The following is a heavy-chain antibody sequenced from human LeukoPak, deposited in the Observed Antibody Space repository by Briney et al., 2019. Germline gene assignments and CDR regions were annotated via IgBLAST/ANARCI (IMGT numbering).Heavy chain of an antibody. D-gene: IGHD3-10*01. CDR2: ISSSGSTI. J-gene: IGHJ4*02. Sequence: GGSLRLSCAASGFTFSDYYMTWIRQAPGKGLEWVSYISSSGSTIYYADSVKGRFTISRDNAKNSLYLQMNSLRAEDTAVYYCAKSYGSGSHIDYWGQGTLVTVSS. CDR3: AKSYGSGSHIDY. CDR1: GFTFSDYY. V-gene: IGHV3-11*04.